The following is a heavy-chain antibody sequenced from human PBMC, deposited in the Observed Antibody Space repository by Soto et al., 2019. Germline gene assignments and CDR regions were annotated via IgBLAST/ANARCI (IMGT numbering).Heavy chain of an antibody. Sequence: SETLSLTCAVSGGSISSGGYSWSWIRQPPGKGLEWIGYIYYSGSTNYNPSLKSRVTISVDTSKNQFSLKLSSVTAADTAVYYCASFKGAGYYPIWGQGTLVTVSS. D-gene: IGHD3-9*01. V-gene: IGHV4-61*08. J-gene: IGHJ4*02. CDR2: IYYSGST. CDR3: ASFKGAGYYPI. CDR1: GGSISSGGYS.